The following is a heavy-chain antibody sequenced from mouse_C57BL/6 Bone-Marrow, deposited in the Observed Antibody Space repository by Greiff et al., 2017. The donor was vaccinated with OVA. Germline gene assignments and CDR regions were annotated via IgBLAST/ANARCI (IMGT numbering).Heavy chain of an antibody. D-gene: IGHD3-1*01. CDR2: INPNNGGT. J-gene: IGHJ3*01. CDR3: AKALGLRVWFAY. Sequence: EVQLQQSGPELVKPGASVKISCKASGYTFTDYYMDWVKQSHGQSLEWIGDINPNNGGTIYNQKFKGKATLTVDKSSSTAYMELRSLTSEDTAVYYCAKALGLRVWFAYWGQGTLVTVSA. CDR1: GYTFTDYY. V-gene: IGHV1-18*01.